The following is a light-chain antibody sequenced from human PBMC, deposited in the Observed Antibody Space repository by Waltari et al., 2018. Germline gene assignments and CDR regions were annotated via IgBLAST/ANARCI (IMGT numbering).Light chain of an antibody. V-gene: IGKV2-28*01. CDR2: LSF. CDR3: MQALLTPWT. J-gene: IGKJ1*01. Sequence: DIVLTQSPLSLPVTPGEPAYISCRSSQSLLHSNGNTYLDWYLQKPGQSPQLLIYLSFNRASGVPDRFSGSGSGTDFTLKISRVEAEDVGVYYCMQALLTPWTFGQGTRVEIK. CDR1: QSLLHSNGNTY.